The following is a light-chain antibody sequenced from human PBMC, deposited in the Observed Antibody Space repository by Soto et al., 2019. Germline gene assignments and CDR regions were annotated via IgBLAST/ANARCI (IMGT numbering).Light chain of an antibody. J-gene: IGKJ1*01. CDR2: AAS. CDR3: QQSYSTPPT. V-gene: IGKV1-39*01. CDR1: QSISSY. Sequence: DIQMTQSPSSLSPSVGDIVTITCRESQSISSYLNWYQQKPGKAPKLLIYAASSLQSGVPSRFSGSGSGTDFTLTISSLQPEDFATYYCQQSYSTPPTFGQGTKVDI.